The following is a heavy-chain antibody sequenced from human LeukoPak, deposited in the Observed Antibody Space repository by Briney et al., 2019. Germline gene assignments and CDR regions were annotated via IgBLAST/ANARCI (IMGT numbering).Heavy chain of an antibody. CDR1: GFTSSSYS. CDR2: ISSSSSYI. V-gene: IGHV3-21*01. Sequence: GGSLRLSCAASGFTSSSYSMNWVRQAPGKGLEWVSSISSSSSYIYYADSVKGRFTISRDNAKNSLYLQMDSLRAEDTAVYYCARDRIILAAAVDYWGQGPLVTVS. D-gene: IGHD6-13*01. J-gene: IGHJ4*02. CDR3: ARDRIILAAAVDY.